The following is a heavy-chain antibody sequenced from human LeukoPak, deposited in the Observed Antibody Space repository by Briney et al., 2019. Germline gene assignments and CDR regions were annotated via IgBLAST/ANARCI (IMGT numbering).Heavy chain of an antibody. CDR3: ARHLAGHFGGFYFDY. CDR2: IYYSGST. Sequence: SETLSLTCTVSGGSISSSCYYWGWIRQPPGEGLEWIGSIYYSGSTYYTPSLKSRVTISVDTSKNQFSLKLSSVTAADTAVYYCARHLAGHFGGFYFDYWGQGTLVTASS. CDR1: GGSISSSCYY. J-gene: IGHJ4*02. D-gene: IGHD2-21*01. V-gene: IGHV4-39*07.